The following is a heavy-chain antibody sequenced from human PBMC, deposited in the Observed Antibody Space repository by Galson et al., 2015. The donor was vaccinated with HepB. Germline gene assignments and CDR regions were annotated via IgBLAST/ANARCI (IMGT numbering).Heavy chain of an antibody. Sequence: SVTVSCKASGGTFSSYAISWVRQAPGQGLEWMGGIIPIFGTANYAQKFQGRVTITADESTSTAYMELSSLRSEDTAVYYCARNGLSMVRPHYYYYGMDVWGQGTTVTVSS. CDR1: GGTFSSYA. D-gene: IGHD3-10*01. CDR2: IIPIFGTA. J-gene: IGHJ6*02. CDR3: ARNGLSMVRPHYYYYGMDV. V-gene: IGHV1-69*13.